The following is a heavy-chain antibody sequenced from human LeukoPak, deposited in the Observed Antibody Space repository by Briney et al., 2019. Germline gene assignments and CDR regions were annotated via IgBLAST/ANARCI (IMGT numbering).Heavy chain of an antibody. CDR2: ISGSGTGT. Sequence: GGSLRLSCAASGFTFNNYAMTWVRQAPGKGLEWVSAISGSGTGTYYAHSVKGRFTISRDNSKSTLYLQMNSLRAEDTAVYYCASSLGPLTEYWGQGTLVTVSS. J-gene: IGHJ4*02. D-gene: IGHD3-16*01. CDR3: ASSLGPLTEY. CDR1: GFTFNNYA. V-gene: IGHV3-23*01.